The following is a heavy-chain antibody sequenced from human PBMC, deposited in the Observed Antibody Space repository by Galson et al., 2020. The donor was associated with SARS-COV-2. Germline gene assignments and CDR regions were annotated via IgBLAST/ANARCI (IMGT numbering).Heavy chain of an antibody. J-gene: IGHJ1*01. CDR3: AKGGGSYFTYFQH. CDR1: GFTFSSYG. Sequence: QLGESLKISCAASGFTFSSYGMHWVRQAPGKGLEWVAVISYDGSNKYYADSVKGRFTISRDNSKNTLYLQMNSLRAEDTAVYYCAKGGGSYFTYFQHWGQGTLVTGSS. V-gene: IGHV3-30*18. CDR2: ISYDGSNK. D-gene: IGHD1-26*01.